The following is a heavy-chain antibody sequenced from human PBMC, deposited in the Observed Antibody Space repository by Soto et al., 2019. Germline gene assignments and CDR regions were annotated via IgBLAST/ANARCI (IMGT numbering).Heavy chain of an antibody. CDR2: FDPEDGET. CDR1: GYTLTELS. J-gene: IGHJ4*02. V-gene: IGHV1-24*01. D-gene: IGHD2-21*02. CDR3: ATDLAYCGGDCPTWRY. Sequence: ASVKVSCKVSGYTLTELSMHWVRQAPGKGLEWMGGFDPEDGETIYAQKFQGRVTMTEDTSTDTAYMELSSLRSEDTAVYYCATDLAYCGGDCPTWRYWGQGTLVTVSS.